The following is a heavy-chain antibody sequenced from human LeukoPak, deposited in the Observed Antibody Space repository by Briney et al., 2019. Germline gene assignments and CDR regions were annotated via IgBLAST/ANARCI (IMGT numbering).Heavy chain of an antibody. J-gene: IGHJ4*02. CDR3: AGISIAARQEPSFDY. D-gene: IGHD6-6*01. CDR2: ISAYNGNT. CDR1: GYTFTSYD. V-gene: IGHV1-18*01. Sequence: ASVKVSCKASGYTFTSYDINWVRQATGQGLEWMGWISAYNGNTNYAQKLQGRVTMTTDTSTSTAYMELRSLRSDDTAVYYCAGISIAARQEPSFDYWGQGTLVTVSS.